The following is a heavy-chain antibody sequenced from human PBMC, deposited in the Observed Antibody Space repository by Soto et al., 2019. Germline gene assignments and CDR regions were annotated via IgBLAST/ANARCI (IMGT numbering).Heavy chain of an antibody. CDR3: TTDPSGEYSSSSANYGMDV. J-gene: IGHJ6*02. D-gene: IGHD6-6*01. CDR2: NKRKTDGGTT. V-gene: IGHV3-15*01. CDR1: GFTFSNAW. Sequence: GVSLRLSCAASGFTFSNAWMSWVRQAPGKGLEWVGRNKRKTDGGTTDYAAPEKGRFTIARDDSKNTLYLQMNSRKTEDTAVYYCTTDPSGEYSSSSANYGMDVWGQGTTVTVSS.